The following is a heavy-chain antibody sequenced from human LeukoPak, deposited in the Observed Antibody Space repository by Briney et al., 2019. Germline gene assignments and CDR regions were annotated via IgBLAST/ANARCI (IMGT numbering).Heavy chain of an antibody. J-gene: IGHJ5*02. V-gene: IGHV4-39*07. CDR3: ARDRLVGYYDVAWRGFDP. D-gene: IGHD3-10*02. CDR2: IYYSGST. CDR1: GGSVSSSSYY. Sequence: SETLSLTCTVSGGSVSSSSYYGGWIRQPPGKGLEWIGSIYYSGSTYYNPSLKSRVTISVDTSKNQFSLKLSSVTAADTAVYYCARDRLVGYYDVAWRGFDPWGQGTLVTVSS.